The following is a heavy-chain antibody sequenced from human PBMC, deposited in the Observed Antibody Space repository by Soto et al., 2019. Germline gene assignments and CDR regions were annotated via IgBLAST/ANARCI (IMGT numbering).Heavy chain of an antibody. CDR2: IYHSGST. CDR1: GGSISSSNW. D-gene: IGHD3-22*01. V-gene: IGHV4-4*02. CDR3: ARDKGRRAVRWYYYDSSGYYHY. J-gene: IGHJ4*02. Sequence: SETLSLTCAVSGGSISSSNWWSWVRQPPGKGLEWIGEIYHSGSTNYNPSLKSRVTISVDKSKNQFSLKLSSVTAADTAVYYCARDKGRRAVRWYYYDSSGYYHYWGQGTLVTVSS.